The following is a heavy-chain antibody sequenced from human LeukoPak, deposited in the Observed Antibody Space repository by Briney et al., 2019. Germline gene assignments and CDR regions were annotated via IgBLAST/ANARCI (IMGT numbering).Heavy chain of an antibody. CDR1: GGSISSYY. D-gene: IGHD3-16*01. V-gene: IGHV4-59*01. Sequence: SETLSLTCTVSGGSISSYYWSWIRQPPGKGLEWIGYIYYSGSTNYNPSLKSRVTISVDTSKNQFSLKLSSVTAAVTAVYYCARVSSRLRTGMDVWGKGTTVTVSS. J-gene: IGHJ6*04. CDR2: IYYSGST. CDR3: ARVSSRLRTGMDV.